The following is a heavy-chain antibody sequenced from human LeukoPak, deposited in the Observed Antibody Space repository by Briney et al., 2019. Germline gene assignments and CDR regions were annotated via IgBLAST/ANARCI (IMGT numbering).Heavy chain of an antibody. CDR2: IYSSGNT. J-gene: IGHJ4*02. D-gene: IGHD3-22*01. Sequence: PSETLSLTCTVSGGSIRSAGDYWSWIRQPAGKGLEWLGRIYSSGNTNYNPSLKSRVTMSVDTSKNQFSLKLSSVTAADTAVYYCARDRAFYDSGEYYFHFDYWGQGTLVTVSS. V-gene: IGHV4-61*02. CDR1: GGSIRSAGDY. CDR3: ARDRAFYDSGEYYFHFDY.